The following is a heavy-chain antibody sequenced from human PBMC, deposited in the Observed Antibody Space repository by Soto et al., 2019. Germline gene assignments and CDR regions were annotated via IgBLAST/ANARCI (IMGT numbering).Heavy chain of an antibody. D-gene: IGHD6-13*01. V-gene: IGHV3-73*01. CDR3: TRSIAAAGYAFDI. CDR2: IRSKANSYAT. Sequence: LRLSCASSWFTFSGSAMHWVRQASGKGLEWVGRIRSKANSYATAYAASVKGRFTISRDDSKNTAYLQMNSLKTEDTAVYYCTRSIAAAGYAFDIWGQGIMVTVSS. J-gene: IGHJ3*02. CDR1: WFTFSGSA.